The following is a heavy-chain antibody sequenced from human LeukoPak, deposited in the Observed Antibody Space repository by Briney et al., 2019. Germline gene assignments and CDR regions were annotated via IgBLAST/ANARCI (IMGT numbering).Heavy chain of an antibody. CDR2: IYYSGST. V-gene: IGHV4-39*07. J-gene: IGHJ5*02. D-gene: IGHD3-10*01. Sequence: GSLRLSCAASGFTFSSYSMNWVRQAPGKGLEWIGSIYYSGSTYYNPSLKSRVTISVDTSKNQFSLKLSSVTAADTAVYYCARMWSYYGSGILPWGQGTLVTVSS. CDR3: ARMWSYYGSGILP. CDR1: GFTFSSYS.